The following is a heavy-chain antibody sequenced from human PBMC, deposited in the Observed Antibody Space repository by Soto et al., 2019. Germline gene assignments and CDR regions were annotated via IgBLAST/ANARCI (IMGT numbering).Heavy chain of an antibody. Sequence: QVQLVQSGAEVKKPGASVKVSCKASGYTFSTYGFSWVRQAPGQGLEWMGWIGADNGDTNYAQNFQGRVTMTTDTATTTSYMELRSLTSDDTAVYFFARDWKGAQGFEPWGQGTLVTVSS. CDR1: GYTFSTYG. D-gene: IGHD1-1*01. V-gene: IGHV1-18*01. CDR2: IGADNGDT. CDR3: ARDWKGAQGFEP. J-gene: IGHJ5*02.